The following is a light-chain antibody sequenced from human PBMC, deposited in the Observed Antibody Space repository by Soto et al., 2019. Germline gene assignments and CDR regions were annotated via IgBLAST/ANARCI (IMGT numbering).Light chain of an antibody. J-gene: IGKJ1*01. Sequence: EIVMTQSPATLSVSPGERATLSCRASQNVGSNLAWYQQKPGRAPRLLIYAASTRATGIPARFSGSGSGAEFTLTISNLQSEDFAIYYCQQYNNWPPGTFGQGTKVEVK. CDR3: QQYNNWPPGT. CDR2: AAS. V-gene: IGKV3-15*01. CDR1: QNVGSN.